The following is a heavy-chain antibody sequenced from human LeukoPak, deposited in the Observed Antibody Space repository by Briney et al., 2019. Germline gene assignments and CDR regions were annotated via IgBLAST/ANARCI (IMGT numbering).Heavy chain of an antibody. Sequence: PSGTLSLTCTVSNGPITSTKWWSWVRQPPGKGLEWIGEISHTGSTNYNPSFNSRVTMSVDKSKSQFSLNLKSVTAADTALYYCARRGRYYYYYYGMDVRGKGTTVTVSS. V-gene: IGHV4-4*02. CDR3: ARRGRYYYYYYGMDV. CDR2: ISHTGST. J-gene: IGHJ6*04. CDR1: NGPITSTKW. D-gene: IGHD3-16*01.